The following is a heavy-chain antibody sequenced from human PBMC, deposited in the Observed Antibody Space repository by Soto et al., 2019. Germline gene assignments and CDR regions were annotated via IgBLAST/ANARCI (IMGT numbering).Heavy chain of an antibody. V-gene: IGHV4-4*02. CDR2: IYHSGST. Sequence: SETLSLTCAVSGGSISSSNWWSWVRQPPGKGLEWIGEIYHSGSTNYNPSLKSRVTISVDKTKNQFSLKLSSVTAADTAVDYCARGGVSAAGFDFWGQGTLVTVSS. J-gene: IGHJ4*02. CDR3: ARGGVSAAGFDF. CDR1: GGSISSSNW. D-gene: IGHD6-13*01.